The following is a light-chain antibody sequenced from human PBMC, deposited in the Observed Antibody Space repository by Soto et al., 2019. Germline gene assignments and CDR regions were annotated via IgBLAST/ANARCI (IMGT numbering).Light chain of an antibody. CDR1: QSVDSTF. Sequence: EVVLTQSPGSLSLSPGQRATLSCRASQSVDSTFFAWYQKKPGQAPRLLIYGASKRATGIPDRFSGSGSGTDFPLIIKRLEPEDFAVYYCQQYMSSVTFCQGTKVEIK. CDR2: GAS. V-gene: IGKV3-20*01. J-gene: IGKJ1*01. CDR3: QQYMSSVT.